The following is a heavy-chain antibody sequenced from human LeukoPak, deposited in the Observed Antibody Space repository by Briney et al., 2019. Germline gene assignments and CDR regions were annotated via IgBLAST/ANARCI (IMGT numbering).Heavy chain of an antibody. J-gene: IGHJ4*02. CDR2: IWYDGGYK. CDR1: GFTFSNYG. Sequence: GGSLRLSCAASGFTFSNYGMHWVRQAPGKGLEWVAGIWYDGGYKYYADSVKGRFTISRDNSKNTLSLQTDSLRAEDTAVYYCARNYYDSSGYQEATFNYWGQGTLVTVSS. CDR3: ARNYYDSSGYQEATFNY. V-gene: IGHV3-33*01. D-gene: IGHD3-22*01.